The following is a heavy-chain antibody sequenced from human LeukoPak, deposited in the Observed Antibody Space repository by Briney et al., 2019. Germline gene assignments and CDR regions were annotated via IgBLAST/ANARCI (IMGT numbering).Heavy chain of an antibody. CDR1: GFTFSSYA. CDR2: ISGSGGIT. D-gene: IGHD3-10*01. J-gene: IGHJ4*02. CDR3: AKDRIGSGTYYYFDY. Sequence: QPGGSLRLSCAASGFTFSSYAMTWVRQAPGKGLEWVSAISGSGGITYYADSVKGRFTISRDNSKSTLYLQMNSLRAEDTALYYCAKDRIGSGTYYYFDYWGQGTLATVSS. V-gene: IGHV3-23*01.